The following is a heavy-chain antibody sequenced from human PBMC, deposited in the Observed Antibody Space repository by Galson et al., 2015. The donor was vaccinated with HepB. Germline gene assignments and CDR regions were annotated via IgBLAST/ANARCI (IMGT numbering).Heavy chain of an antibody. J-gene: IGHJ6*02. Sequence: FLRLSCAASEFTFSSYWMHWVCQAPGKGLEWVANINPDGSEKYYVASLKGRFTISRDNAKNSLYLQMDSLRAEDTAVYYCARRISLVRGIITKPDYYYGMDVWGQGTTVTVAS. V-gene: IGHV3-7*03. CDR1: EFTFSSYW. D-gene: IGHD3-10*01. CDR2: INPDGSEK. CDR3: ARRISLVRGIITKPDYYYGMDV.